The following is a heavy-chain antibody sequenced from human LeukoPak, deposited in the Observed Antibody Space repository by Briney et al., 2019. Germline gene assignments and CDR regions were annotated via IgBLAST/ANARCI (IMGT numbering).Heavy chain of an antibody. CDR3: ARRGYCSSTSCYEYWFDP. J-gene: IGHJ5*02. D-gene: IGHD2-2*01. Sequence: SETLSLTCTVSGGSISSSSYYWGWIRQPPGKGLEWIGIIHYSGSTYYNPSLKSRLTTSVDTSKNQFSLKLSSVTATDTAVYYCARRGYCSSTSCYEYWFDPWGQGTLVTVSS. CDR1: GGSISSSSYY. CDR2: IHYSGST. V-gene: IGHV4-39*01.